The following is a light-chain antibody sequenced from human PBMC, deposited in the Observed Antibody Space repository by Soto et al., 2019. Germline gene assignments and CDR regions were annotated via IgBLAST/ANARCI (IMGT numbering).Light chain of an antibody. J-gene: IGKJ5*01. V-gene: IGKV1-12*01. CDR3: QQADSFPIT. CDR1: EYINSR. Sequence: DIQMTQSPSSVSASVGDRVTISCRASEYINSRLAWYQQKPGNAPKLLIYAAFILQSGVPSRFSGYGSGTDFTLSISSLQPEDFATYYCQQADSFPITFGQGTRLEIK. CDR2: AAF.